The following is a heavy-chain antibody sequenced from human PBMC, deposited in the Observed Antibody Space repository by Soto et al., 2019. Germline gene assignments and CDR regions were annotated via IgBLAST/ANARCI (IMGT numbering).Heavy chain of an antibody. J-gene: IGHJ4*02. CDR3: EKDRCSGGSCYFDY. V-gene: IGHV3-30*18. CDR2: ISYDGSNK. Sequence: QVQLVESGGSVVQPGRSLRLSCAASGFTFSSYGMHWVRQAPGKGLEWVAVISYDGSNKYYADSVKGRFTISRDNSKNTLYLQMNSLRAEDTAVYYCEKDRCSGGSCYFDYWGQGTLVTVSS. CDR1: GFTFSSYG. D-gene: IGHD2-15*01.